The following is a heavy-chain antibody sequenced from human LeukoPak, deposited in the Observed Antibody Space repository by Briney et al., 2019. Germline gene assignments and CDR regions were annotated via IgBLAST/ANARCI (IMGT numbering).Heavy chain of an antibody. Sequence: PGGSLRLSCAASGFTFSSYSMNWVRQAPGKGLEWVSSISSSSSYIYYADSVKGRFTISRDNAKNSLYLQMNSLRAEDTAVYYCARAGYNYGRSFDYWGQGTLVTVSS. CDR1: GFTFSSYS. V-gene: IGHV3-21*01. CDR2: ISSSSSYI. J-gene: IGHJ4*02. D-gene: IGHD5-18*01. CDR3: ARAGYNYGRSFDY.